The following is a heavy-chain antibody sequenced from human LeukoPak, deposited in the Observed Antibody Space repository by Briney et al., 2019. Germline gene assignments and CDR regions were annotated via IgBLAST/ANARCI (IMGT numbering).Heavy chain of an antibody. CDR1: GYSFTSYW. CDR2: IYPGDSDT. CDR3: ASSGSGSYYDFDY. J-gene: IGHJ4*02. V-gene: IGHV5-51*01. Sequence: PGESLKISCKGSGYSFTSYWIGWVRQMPGKGLEWMGTIYPGDSDTRYSSSFQGQVTISADKSIRTAYLQWSSLKASDAAMYYCASSGSGSYYDFDYWGQGTLVTVSS. D-gene: IGHD3-10*01.